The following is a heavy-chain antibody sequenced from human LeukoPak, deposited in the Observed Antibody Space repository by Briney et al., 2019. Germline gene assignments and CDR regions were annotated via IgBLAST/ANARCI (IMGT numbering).Heavy chain of an antibody. CDR1: GFTFSNYA. D-gene: IGHD3-10*01. CDR3: AREGSGRTAYNDGLDV. J-gene: IGHJ3*01. Sequence: GGSLRLSCVGSGFTFSNYAMSWVRQAPGKGLDWVSVISGSAHKIRYADSVKGRFTISRDNSKNTLYLQLNSLRAEDTAVYYCAREGSGRTAYNDGLDVWGQGTMVTVSS. CDR2: ISGSAHKI. V-gene: IGHV3-23*01.